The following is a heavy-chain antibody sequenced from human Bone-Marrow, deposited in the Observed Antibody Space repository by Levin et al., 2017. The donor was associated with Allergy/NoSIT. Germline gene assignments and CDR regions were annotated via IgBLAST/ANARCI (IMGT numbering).Heavy chain of an antibody. D-gene: IGHD1-1*01. CDR2: IHYSGAA. J-gene: IGHJ4*02. V-gene: IGHV4-59*01. CDR3: ARTPADNLYYFDY. CDR1: GYSISDYY. Sequence: SETLSLTCSISGYSISDYYWSWLRQPPGKELEWIGYIHYSGAATFNPSVKSHFSMSVDISRNQFSLSLTSATAADTAIYFCARTPADNLYYFDYWGQGILVTGSP.